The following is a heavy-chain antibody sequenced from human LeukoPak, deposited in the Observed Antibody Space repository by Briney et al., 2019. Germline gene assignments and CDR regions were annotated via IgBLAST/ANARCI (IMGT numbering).Heavy chain of an antibody. CDR1: GFTFTNAW. Sequence: GGSLRLSCAASGFTFTNAWMSWVRQAPGKGLEWVSSISSSSSYIYYADSVKGRFTISRDNAKNSLYLQMNSLRAEDTAVYYCARDPGSSWYQDYWGQGTLVTVSS. CDR2: ISSSSSYI. CDR3: ARDPGSSWYQDY. V-gene: IGHV3-21*01. J-gene: IGHJ4*02. D-gene: IGHD6-13*01.